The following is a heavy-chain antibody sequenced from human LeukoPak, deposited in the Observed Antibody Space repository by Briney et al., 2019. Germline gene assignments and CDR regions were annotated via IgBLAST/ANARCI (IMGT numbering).Heavy chain of an antibody. CDR2: INPSGGST. CDR3: AREDIVVVPAFYYYYYGMDV. J-gene: IGHJ6*02. CDR1: GYTFTSYY. D-gene: IGHD2-2*01. Sequence: GASVKVSCKASGYTFTSYYMHWVRQAPGQGLEWMGIINPSGGSTSYAQKFQGRVTMTRDTSTSTAYMELRSLRSDDTAVYYCAREDIVVVPAFYYYYYGMDVWGQGTTVTVSS. V-gene: IGHV1-46*01.